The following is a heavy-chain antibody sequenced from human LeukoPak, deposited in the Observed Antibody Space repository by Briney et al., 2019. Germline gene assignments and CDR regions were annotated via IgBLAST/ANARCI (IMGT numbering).Heavy chain of an antibody. CDR3: ASLYDILTGRLDY. CDR2: IYYSGST. D-gene: IGHD3-9*01. V-gene: IGHV4-39*01. J-gene: IGHJ4*02. Sequence: SETLSLTCTVSGGSISSYYWGWIRQPPGEGLEWIGSIYYSGSTYYNPSLKSRVTISVDTSKNQFSLKLSSVTAADTAVYYCASLYDILTGRLDYWGQGTLVTVSS. CDR1: GGSISSYY.